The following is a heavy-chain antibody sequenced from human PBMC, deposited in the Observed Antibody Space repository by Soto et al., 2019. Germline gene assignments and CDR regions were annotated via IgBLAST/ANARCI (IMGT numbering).Heavy chain of an antibody. CDR3: ARPRVAATRFAFDI. CDR1: GVSFRGYY. D-gene: IGHD2-15*01. CDR2: INHSGST. Sequence: SETLPLTCAVYGVSFRGYYWSWIRQPPGKGLEWIGEINHSGSTNYNPSLKSRVTISVDTSKNQFSLKLSSVTAADTAVYYCARPRVAATRFAFDIWGQGTMVTVSS. V-gene: IGHV4-34*01. J-gene: IGHJ3*02.